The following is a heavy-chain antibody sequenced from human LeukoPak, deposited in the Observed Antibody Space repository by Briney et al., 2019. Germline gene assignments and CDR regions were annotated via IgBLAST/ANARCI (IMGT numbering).Heavy chain of an antibody. Sequence: SETLSLTCTVSGGSINNYYWSWIRQPPGKGLEWIGYIYYRGSTNYNPSLKSRVTFSVDTSKNQFSLKLNSVTAADTAVYYCARYRRGYCSGGSCYSYYYYGMDVWGQGTTVTVSS. CDR2: IYYRGST. CDR1: GGSINNYY. J-gene: IGHJ6*02. CDR3: ARYRRGYCSGGSCYSYYYYGMDV. D-gene: IGHD2-15*01. V-gene: IGHV4-59*01.